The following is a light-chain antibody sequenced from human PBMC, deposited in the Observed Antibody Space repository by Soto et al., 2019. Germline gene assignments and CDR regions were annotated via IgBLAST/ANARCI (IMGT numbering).Light chain of an antibody. Sequence: DIQMTQSPSSLSASVGDRVTITCQASQDITNHLNWYQQKPGEAPKLLIYDASNLQTGVPSTFSGSGSGTDFTFTITSPQPEDIATYYCLQHYSYPWTFGQGTKVEVK. CDR2: DAS. V-gene: IGKV1-33*01. J-gene: IGKJ1*01. CDR3: LQHYSYPWT. CDR1: QDITNH.